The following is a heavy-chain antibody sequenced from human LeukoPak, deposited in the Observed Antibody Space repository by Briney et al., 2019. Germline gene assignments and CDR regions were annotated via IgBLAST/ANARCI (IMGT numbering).Heavy chain of an antibody. CDR2: INHSGST. Sequence: SETLSLTCAVYGGSFSGYYWSWIRQPPGKGLEWIGEINHSGSTNYNPSLKSRVTISVDTSKNQFSLKLSSVTAADTAVYYCATGSRELLFDYWGQGTLVTVSS. CDR1: GGSFSGYY. J-gene: IGHJ4*02. V-gene: IGHV4-34*01. CDR3: ATGSRELLFDY. D-gene: IGHD1-7*01.